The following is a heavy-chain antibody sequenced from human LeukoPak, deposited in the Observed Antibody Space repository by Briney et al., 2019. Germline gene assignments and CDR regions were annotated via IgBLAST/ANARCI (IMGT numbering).Heavy chain of an antibody. Sequence: WETLSLTCTVSGGSISSSSYYWGWIRQPPGKGLEWIGSIYYSGSTYYNPSLKSRVTISVDTSKNQFSLKLSSVTAADTAVYYCARVGPSDSGYYPYYFDYWGQGTLVTVSS. CDR2: IYYSGST. D-gene: IGHD5-12*01. V-gene: IGHV4-39*07. CDR3: ARVGPSDSGYYPYYFDY. CDR1: GGSISSSSYY. J-gene: IGHJ4*02.